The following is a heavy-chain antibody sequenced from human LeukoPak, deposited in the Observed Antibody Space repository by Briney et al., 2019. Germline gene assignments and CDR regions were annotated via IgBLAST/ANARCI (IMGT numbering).Heavy chain of an antibody. CDR3: ATSAYYDILTGYYKGDPDY. V-gene: IGHV3-48*03. J-gene: IGHJ4*02. CDR1: GFTFSSYE. D-gene: IGHD3-9*01. CDR2: ISSSGSTI. Sequence: PGGSLRLSCAASGFTFSSYEMNWVRQAPGKGLEWVSYISSSGSTIYYADSVKGRFTISRDNAKNSLYLQMNSLRAEDTAVYYCATSAYYDILTGYYKGDPDYWGQGTLATVSS.